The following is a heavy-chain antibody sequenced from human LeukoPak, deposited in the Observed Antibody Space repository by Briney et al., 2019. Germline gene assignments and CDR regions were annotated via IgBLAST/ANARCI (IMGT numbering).Heavy chain of an antibody. CDR3: ARLYYGSGTTNDY. Sequence: GGTLRLSCAASGYTVSSIYMSWVRQAPGKGLEWVSVIYSGGSTYYADSVKGRFTISRDNSKNTLYLQMNSLRAEDTAVYYCARLYYGSGTTNDYWGQGTLVTVSS. CDR1: GYTVSSIY. J-gene: IGHJ4*02. D-gene: IGHD3-10*01. V-gene: IGHV3-66*04. CDR2: IYSGGST.